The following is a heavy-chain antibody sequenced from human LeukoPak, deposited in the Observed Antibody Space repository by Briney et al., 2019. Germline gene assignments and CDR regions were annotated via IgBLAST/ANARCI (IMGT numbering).Heavy chain of an antibody. D-gene: IGHD6-13*01. Sequence: GGSLRLSCAASGFTFSSYAMSWVRQAPGKGLEWVSALSGSGGTTYYADSVKGRFTISRDNSKNTLYLQMNSLRAEDTAVYYCAKARMSATAGYYYMDVWGKGTTVTVSS. CDR3: AKARMSATAGYYYMDV. CDR2: LSGSGGTT. V-gene: IGHV3-23*01. CDR1: GFTFSSYA. J-gene: IGHJ6*03.